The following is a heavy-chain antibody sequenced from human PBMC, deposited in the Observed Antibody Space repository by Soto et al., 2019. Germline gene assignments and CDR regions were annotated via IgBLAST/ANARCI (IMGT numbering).Heavy chain of an antibody. Sequence: SVKVSCKASGDTFSSSGISWVRQAPGQGLESMGWLITIFETANYDQMFHGRVTITADASTSAAYMELSSLTTDDTAVYYCAIVGDIVVVPAATLFAGMVVWVQVATVT. D-gene: IGHD2-2*01. CDR1: GDTFSSSG. CDR2: LITIFETA. CDR3: AIVGDIVVVPAATLFAGMVV. J-gene: IGHJ6*02. V-gene: IGHV1-69*13.